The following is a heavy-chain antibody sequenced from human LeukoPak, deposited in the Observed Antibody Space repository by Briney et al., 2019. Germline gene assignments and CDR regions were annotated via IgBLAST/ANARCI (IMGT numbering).Heavy chain of an antibody. CDR2: MSHSGTP. CDR3: VRHQFRTMLNS. J-gene: IGHJ5*02. CDR1: GGSIISNTYY. V-gene: IGHV4-39*01. Sequence: PSETLSLTCIVSGGSIISNTYYWGGVRQPPGKGLEWIGSMSHSGTPYYNASLRRRVAMSVDTSKNQVSLKLNCVTAADTAVFYCVRHQFRTMLNSWGQGTLVTVSS. D-gene: IGHD3-10*02.